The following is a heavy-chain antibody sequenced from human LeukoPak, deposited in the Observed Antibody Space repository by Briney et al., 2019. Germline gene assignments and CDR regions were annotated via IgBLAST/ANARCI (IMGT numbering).Heavy chain of an antibody. J-gene: IGHJ6*03. D-gene: IGHD3-10*01. CDR1: GGSISSYY. CDR2: IYTSGST. V-gene: IGHV4-4*07. Sequence: SETLSLTCTVSGGSISSYYWSWIRQPAGKGLEWIGRIYTSGSTNYNPSLKSRVTMSVDTSKNQFSLKLSSATAADTAVYYCARDYHYYGSGSYFWDYYYYYMDVWGKGTTVTISS. CDR3: ARDYHYYGSGSYFWDYYYYYMDV.